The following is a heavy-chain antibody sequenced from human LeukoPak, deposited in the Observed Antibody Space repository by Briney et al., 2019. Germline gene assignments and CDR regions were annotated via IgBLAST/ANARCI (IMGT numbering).Heavy chain of an antibody. J-gene: IGHJ6*02. CDR2: ISWKSGII. D-gene: IGHD6-19*01. Sequence: PGGSLRLSCAASGFTFSSYAMHWVRQAPGKGLEWVSGISWKSGIIGYADSVKGRFTISRDNTKNSLYLQMNSLRAEDTALYYCAKDKSHSSWTSRYYYYALDVWGQGTTVTVSS. V-gene: IGHV3-9*01. CDR1: GFTFSSYA. CDR3: AKDKSHSSWTSRYYYYALDV.